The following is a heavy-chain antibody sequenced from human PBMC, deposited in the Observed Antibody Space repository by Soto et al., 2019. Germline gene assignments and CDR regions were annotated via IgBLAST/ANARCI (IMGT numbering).Heavy chain of an antibody. CDR3: AAEGMELLSGRFGYYYGMDV. J-gene: IGHJ6*02. V-gene: IGHV1-58*01. D-gene: IGHD1-7*01. Sequence: SVKVSCKASGFTFTSSAVQWVRQARGQRLEWIGWIVVGSGNTNYAQKFQERVTITRDMSTSTAYMELSSLRSEDTAVYYCAAEGMELLSGRFGYYYGMDVWGQGTTVTVS. CDR2: IVVGSGNT. CDR1: GFTFTSSA.